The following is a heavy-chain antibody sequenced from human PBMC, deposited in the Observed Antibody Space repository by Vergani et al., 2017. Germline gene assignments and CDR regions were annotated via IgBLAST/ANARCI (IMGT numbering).Heavy chain of an antibody. CDR2: IIPVFGIG. CDR3: ARWANEDSESSGQSFDL. Sequence: QVHLVQSGAEVKKPGSSVKVSCKASGGSFSNSDINWVRQAPGQGREWMGGIIPVFGIGKYAQTFKGRVTISADESSTIVYMEVRSLTFADTALYYCARWANEDSESSGQSFDLWGRGTLITVSA. V-gene: IGHV1-69*12. D-gene: IGHD3-22*01. CDR1: GGSFSNSD. J-gene: IGHJ2*01.